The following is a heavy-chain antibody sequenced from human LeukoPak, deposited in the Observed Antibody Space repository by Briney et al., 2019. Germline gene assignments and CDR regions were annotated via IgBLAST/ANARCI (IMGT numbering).Heavy chain of an antibody. D-gene: IGHD6-13*01. Sequence: GGSLRLSCAASGFTFSDYYMSWIRQAPGKGLEWVSYISSSGSTIYYADSVKGRFTISRDNAKNSLYLQMNSLRAEDTAVYYCAKPPPDSSTWLFDYWGQGTLVTVSS. V-gene: IGHV3-11*01. CDR2: ISSSGSTI. J-gene: IGHJ4*02. CDR1: GFTFSDYY. CDR3: AKPPPDSSTWLFDY.